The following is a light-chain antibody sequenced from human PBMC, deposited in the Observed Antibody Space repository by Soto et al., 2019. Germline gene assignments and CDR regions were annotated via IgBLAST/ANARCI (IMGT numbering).Light chain of an antibody. CDR3: HQYNNFWT. J-gene: IGKJ1*01. Sequence: EIVMTQSPATLSVSPGERVTLSCSASQSVSSRLAWYHQKPGQSPRLLIYGASTRATGIPARFSGSGSGTEFTLTISSLQSEDFGLYYCHQYNNFWTFGQGTKV. CDR1: QSVSSR. V-gene: IGKV3-15*01. CDR2: GAS.